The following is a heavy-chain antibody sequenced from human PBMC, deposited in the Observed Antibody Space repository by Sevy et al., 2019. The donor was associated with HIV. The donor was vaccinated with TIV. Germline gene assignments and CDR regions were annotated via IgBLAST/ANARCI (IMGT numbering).Heavy chain of an antibody. J-gene: IGHJ6*02. V-gene: IGHV3-53*01. CDR2: IYSDGRT. D-gene: IGHD2-15*01. CDR3: TREDIVLGEDNYYGMDV. Sequence: GGSLRLSCVVSGFSVSSNYMSWVRQAPGKGLEWVSNIYSDGRTYYADSGRGRFTISRDTSKNTVYVEMKSLRAEDTAVYYCTREDIVLGEDNYYGMDVWGHGTTVTVSS. CDR1: GFSVSSNY.